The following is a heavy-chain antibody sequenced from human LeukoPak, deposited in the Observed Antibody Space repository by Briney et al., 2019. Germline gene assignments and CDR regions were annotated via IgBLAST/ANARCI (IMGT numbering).Heavy chain of an antibody. J-gene: IGHJ4*02. CDR1: GFTFSNYA. CDR3: AKSPYCSGGSCYSGDFDY. V-gene: IGHV3-23*01. CDR2: ISGSGGSA. D-gene: IGHD2-15*01. Sequence: GSLRLSCAASGFTFSNYAMNWVRQAPGKGLEWVSIISGSGGSAYYADSVKGRFTISRDNSKNTLYLQMNSLRAEDTAVYYCAKSPYCSGGSCYSGDFDYWGQGTLVTVSS.